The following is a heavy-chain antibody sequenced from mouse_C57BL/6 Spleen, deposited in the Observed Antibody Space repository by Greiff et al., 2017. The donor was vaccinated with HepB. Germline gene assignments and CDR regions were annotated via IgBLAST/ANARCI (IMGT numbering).Heavy chain of an antibody. CDR1: GFTFSDFY. Sequence: EVQLVESGGGLVQSGRSLRLSCATSGFTFSDFYMEWVRQAPGKGLEWIAASRNKANDYTTEYSASVKGRFIVSRDTSQSILYLQMNALRAEDTAIYYCARDTNWGAFAYWGQGTLVTVSA. CDR3: ARDTNWGAFAY. J-gene: IGHJ3*01. V-gene: IGHV7-1*01. CDR2: SRNKANDYTT. D-gene: IGHD4-1*01.